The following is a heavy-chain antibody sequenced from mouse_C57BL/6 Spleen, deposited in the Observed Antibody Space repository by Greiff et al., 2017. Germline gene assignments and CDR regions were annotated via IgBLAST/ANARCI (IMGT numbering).Heavy chain of an antibody. V-gene: IGHV3-6*01. CDR3: ARNWDYFDY. J-gene: IGHJ2*01. CDR2: ISYDGSN. D-gene: IGHD4-1*01. Sequence: QLQESGPGLVKPSQSLSLTCSVTGYSITSGYYWNWIRQFPGNKLEWMGYISYDGSNNYNPSLKNRISITRDTSKNQFFLKLNSVTTEDTATYYCARNWDYFDYWGQGTTLTVSS. CDR1: GYSITSGYY.